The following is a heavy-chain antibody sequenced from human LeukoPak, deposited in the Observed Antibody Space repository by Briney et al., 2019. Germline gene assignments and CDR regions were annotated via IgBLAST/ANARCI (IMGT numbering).Heavy chain of an antibody. J-gene: IGHJ6*02. CDR1: GFTFTTYS. CDR2: LSSSSYI. D-gene: IGHD6-13*01. V-gene: IGHV3-21*01. Sequence: GGSLRLSCAASGFTFTTYSMNWVRQAPGKGLEWVSSLSSSSYIYYADSVKGRFTISRDNAKNSLYLQMNSLRAEDTAMYYCARAAAAAGTNYYYYGMDVWGQGTTVTVSS. CDR3: ARAAAAAGTNYYYYGMDV.